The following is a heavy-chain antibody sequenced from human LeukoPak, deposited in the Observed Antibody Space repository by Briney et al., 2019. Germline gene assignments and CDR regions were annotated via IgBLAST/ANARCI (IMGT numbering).Heavy chain of an antibody. CDR1: GFTFSSYA. Sequence: GGSLRLSCAASGFTFSSYAMHWVRQAPGKGLEWVAVISYDGSNKYYADSVKGRFTISRDNSKNTLYLQMNSLRAEDTAVYYCSRSSGSYIFDYWGQGTLVTVSS. J-gene: IGHJ4*02. V-gene: IGHV3-30*04. D-gene: IGHD3-10*01. CDR2: ISYDGSNK. CDR3: SRSSGSYIFDY.